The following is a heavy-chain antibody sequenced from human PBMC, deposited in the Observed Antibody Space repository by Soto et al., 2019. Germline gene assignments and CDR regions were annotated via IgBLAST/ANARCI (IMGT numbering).Heavy chain of an antibody. V-gene: IGHV4-59*01. D-gene: IGHD3-3*01. CDR3: ARVNDFWTGYYSTNWFDP. CDR2: IYYSGST. Sequence: PSETLSLNCTVSGGSISSYYWTWIRQPPGKGLEWIGYIYYSGSTNHNPSLKSLVTISVDTSKNQFSLKLSSVTAADTAVYYCARVNDFWTGYYSTNWFDPWGQGTLVTVSS. CDR1: GGSISSYY. J-gene: IGHJ5*02.